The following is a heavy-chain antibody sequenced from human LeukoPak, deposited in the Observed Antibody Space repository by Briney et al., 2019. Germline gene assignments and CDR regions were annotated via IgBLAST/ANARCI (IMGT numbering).Heavy chain of an antibody. D-gene: IGHD3-22*01. CDR1: GGSISSYY. CDR3: ARGAGDSSGPYYFDY. J-gene: IGHJ4*02. Sequence: PSETLSLTCTVSGGSISSYYWSWIRQPPGKGLEWIGYIYYSGSTNYNPSLKSRVTISVDTSKNQFSLKLSSVTAADTAVYYCARGAGDSSGPYYFDYWGQGTLVTVSS. V-gene: IGHV4-59*01. CDR2: IYYSGST.